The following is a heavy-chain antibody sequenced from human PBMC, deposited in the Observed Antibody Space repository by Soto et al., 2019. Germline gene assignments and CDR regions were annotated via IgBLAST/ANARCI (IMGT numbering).Heavy chain of an antibody. V-gene: IGHV1-69*13. CDR1: GYTFSRYG. J-gene: IGHJ4*02. D-gene: IGHD3-22*01. Sequence: SVKVSCKASGYTFSRYGFSWVRQAPGQGLEWMGGIIPIFGTANYAQKFQGRVTITADESTSTAYMELSSLRSEDTAVYYCARDPYYYDSSGSPGYWGQGTLVTVSS. CDR3: ARDPYYYDSSGSPGY. CDR2: IIPIFGTA.